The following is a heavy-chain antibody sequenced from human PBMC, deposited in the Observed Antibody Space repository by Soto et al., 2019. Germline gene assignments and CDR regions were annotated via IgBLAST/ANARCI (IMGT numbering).Heavy chain of an antibody. CDR3: ARAGLAARGFYFDY. V-gene: IGHV1-3*01. CDR1: GYTFTSYA. CDR2: INAGNGNT. J-gene: IGHJ4*02. Sequence: ASVKVSCKASGYTFTSYAMHWVRQAPGQRLEWMGWINAGNGNTKYSQKFQGRVTITRDTSASTAYMELSSLRSEDTAVYYCARAGLAARGFYFDYWGQGTLVTVSS. D-gene: IGHD6-13*01.